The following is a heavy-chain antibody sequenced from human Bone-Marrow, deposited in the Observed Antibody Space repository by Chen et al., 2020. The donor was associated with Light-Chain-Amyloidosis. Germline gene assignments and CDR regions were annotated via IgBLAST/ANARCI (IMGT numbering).Heavy chain of an antibody. V-gene: IGHV1-24*01. CDR3: ATDVDVGDYYETGFNY. J-gene: IGHJ4*02. CDR1: GASLPDLA. D-gene: IGHD3-22*01. Sequence: QVQLVQSGAEVKRPGASVKVSCKVSGASLPDLAIHWVRQAPGKGLEWVGGFDPEEEEMMYGQKFQGRVRMIEDTSTETAYMELTSLTSEDTAIYYCATDVDVGDYYETGFNYWGQGTLVTVSS. CDR2: FDPEEEEM.